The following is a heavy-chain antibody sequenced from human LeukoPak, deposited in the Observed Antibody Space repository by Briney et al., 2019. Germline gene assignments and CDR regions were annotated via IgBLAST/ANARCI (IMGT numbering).Heavy chain of an antibody. CDR2: IYSGGST. CDR3: ARLFGESLDYYYYYYMDV. CDR1: GFTVSSNY. D-gene: IGHD3-10*01. V-gene: IGHV3-53*01. J-gene: IGHJ6*03. Sequence: GGSLRLSCAASGFTVSSNYMSWVRQAPGKGLEWVSVIYSGGSTYYADSVKGRFTISRDNSKNTLYLQMNSLRADDTAVYYCARLFGESLDYYYYYYMDVWGKGTTVTVSS.